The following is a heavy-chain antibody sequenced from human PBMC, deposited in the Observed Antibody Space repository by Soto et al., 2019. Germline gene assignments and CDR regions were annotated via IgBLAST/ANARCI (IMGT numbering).Heavy chain of an antibody. J-gene: IGHJ3*01. V-gene: IGHV3-74*01. CDR2: IHSDGSST. D-gene: IGHD1-26*01. Sequence: EVQLVESGGGLVQPGESLRLSCAASGFTFSYYWMHWVRQAPGKGPVWVSRIHSDGSSTTYADSVKGRFSISRDNARNTVYLQMNSLRAEDTAVYYCAGGDRGAFDLWGQGTVLTVSS. CDR1: GFTFSYYW. CDR3: AGGDRGAFDL.